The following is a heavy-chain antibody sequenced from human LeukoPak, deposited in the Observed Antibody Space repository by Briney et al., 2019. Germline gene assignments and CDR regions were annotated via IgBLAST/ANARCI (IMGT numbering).Heavy chain of an antibody. V-gene: IGHV3-30*02. J-gene: IGHJ4*02. CDR2: IRYDGSNK. CDR1: GFTFSSYG. D-gene: IGHD4-17*01. Sequence: PGGSLRLSCAASGFTFSSYGMHWVRQAPGKGLEWVAFIRYDGSNKYYADSVKGRFTISRDNAKNSLYLQMNSLRAEDTAVYYCAKDWRSTTVTTFDYWGQGTLVTVSS. CDR3: AKDWRSTTVTTFDY.